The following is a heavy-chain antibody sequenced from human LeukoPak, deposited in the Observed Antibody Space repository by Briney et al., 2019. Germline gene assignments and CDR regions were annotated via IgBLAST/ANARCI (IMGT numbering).Heavy chain of an antibody. Sequence: GGSLRLSCAASGLTVSSNYMSWVRQAPGKGLEWVSVIYSGGTPYYADSVKGRFTISRDSSENTLYLQMHSLRAEDTAVYYCARGGAGYAFDYWGQGTLVTVSS. J-gene: IGHJ4*02. CDR3: ARGGAGYAFDY. V-gene: IGHV3-66*02. CDR2: IYSGGTP. CDR1: GLTVSSNY. D-gene: IGHD5-12*01.